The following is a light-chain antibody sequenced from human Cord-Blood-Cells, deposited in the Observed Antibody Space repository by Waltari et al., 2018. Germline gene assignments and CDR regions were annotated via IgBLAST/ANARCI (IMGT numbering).Light chain of an antibody. V-gene: IGLV2-14*01. Sequence: QSALTQPASVSGSPGQSITISCTGTSSDVGGYNYVSWYQQHPVKAPKLMIYDVSNRPSGVSNRFSGSKAGNTASLTISGLQAEDEADYYCSSYTSSRTRVFGTGTKVTVL. CDR1: SSDVGGYNY. J-gene: IGLJ1*01. CDR2: DVS. CDR3: SSYTSSRTRV.